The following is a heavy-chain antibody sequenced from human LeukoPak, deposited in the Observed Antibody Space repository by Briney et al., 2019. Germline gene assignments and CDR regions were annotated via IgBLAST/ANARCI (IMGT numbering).Heavy chain of an antibody. D-gene: IGHD3-10*01. CDR3: ARSHYYGSGSYYAPRDYYYYMDV. CDR2: IIPIFGTA. V-gene: IGHV1-69*13. Sequence: SVKVSCKASGGTFSSYAISWVRQAPGQGLEWMGGIIPIFGTANYAQKFQGRVTITADESTSTAYMELSSLRSEDTAVYYCARSHYYGSGSYYAPRDYYYYMDVWGKGTTVTISS. CDR1: GGTFSSYA. J-gene: IGHJ6*03.